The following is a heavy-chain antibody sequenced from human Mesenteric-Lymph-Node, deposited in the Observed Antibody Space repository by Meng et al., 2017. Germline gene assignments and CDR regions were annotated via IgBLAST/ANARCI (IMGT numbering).Heavy chain of an antibody. Sequence: GESLKISCTASGFTFSSYWMHWVRQAPGKGLVWVSRINSDGSSTSYADSVKGRFTISRDNAKNTLYLQMNSLRAEDTAVYYCARGATVVTDYWGQGTLVTVSS. D-gene: IGHD4-23*01. CDR2: INSDGSST. V-gene: IGHV3-74*01. CDR1: GFTFSSYW. CDR3: ARGATVVTDY. J-gene: IGHJ4*02.